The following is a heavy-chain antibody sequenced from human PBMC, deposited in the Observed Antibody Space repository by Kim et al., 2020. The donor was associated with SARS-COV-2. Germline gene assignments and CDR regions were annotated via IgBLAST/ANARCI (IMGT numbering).Heavy chain of an antibody. CDR1: GFTFSSYS. D-gene: IGHD4-17*01. CDR2: ISSSSSYI. CDR3: ARDRGGIDYGGTLPLLLGPYGMDV. Sequence: GGSLRLSCAASGFTFSSYSMNWVRQAPGKGLEWVSSISSSSSYIYYADSVKGRFTISRDNAKNSLYLQMNSLRAEDTAVYYCARDRGGIDYGGTLPLLLGPYGMDVWGQGTTVTVSS. J-gene: IGHJ6*02. V-gene: IGHV3-21*01.